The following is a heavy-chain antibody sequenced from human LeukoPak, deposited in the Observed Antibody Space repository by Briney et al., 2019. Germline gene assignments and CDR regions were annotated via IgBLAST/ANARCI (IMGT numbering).Heavy chain of an antibody. CDR1: GFTFSSYA. Sequence: GGSLRLSCAASGFTFSSYAMHWVRQAPGKGLEWVAVISYDGSNKYYADSVKGRFTISRDNAKNSLYLQMNSLRAEDTAVYYCARDQITIFGVVTPQFDYWGQGTLVTVSS. V-gene: IGHV3-30*04. CDR2: ISYDGSNK. CDR3: ARDQITIFGVVTPQFDY. D-gene: IGHD3-3*01. J-gene: IGHJ4*02.